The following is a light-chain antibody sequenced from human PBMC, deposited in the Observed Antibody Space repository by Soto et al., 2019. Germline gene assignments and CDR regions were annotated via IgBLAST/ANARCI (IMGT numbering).Light chain of an antibody. CDR3: YSIDGSGNHRRV. CDR1: ALPKKY. Sequence: SYELTQPPSVSVSPGQTARITCSGDALPKKYAYWYQQKSGQAPVLVIYEDSKRPSGIPERFSGSSSGTMATLTISGAQVEDEADYYCYSIDGSGNHRRVFGGGTKLTVL. V-gene: IGLV3-10*01. J-gene: IGLJ2*01. CDR2: EDS.